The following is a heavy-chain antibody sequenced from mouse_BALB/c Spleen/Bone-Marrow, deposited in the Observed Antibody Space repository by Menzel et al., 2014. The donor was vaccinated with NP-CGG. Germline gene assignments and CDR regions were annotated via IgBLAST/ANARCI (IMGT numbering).Heavy chain of an antibody. CDR3: ARELSRAMDY. Sequence: EVQLQESGPELVKPGGSVKVSCKASGYVFTSYNMFWVKQSHGKSLEWIGYIDPYSGGTNYNLKFKRKATLTVDKSSNTAYMHLNSLTSGDSAVYYCARELSRAMDYWGQGTSVTVSS. CDR1: GYVFTSYN. CDR2: IDPYSGGT. D-gene: IGHD1-1*01. V-gene: IGHV1S135*01. J-gene: IGHJ4*01.